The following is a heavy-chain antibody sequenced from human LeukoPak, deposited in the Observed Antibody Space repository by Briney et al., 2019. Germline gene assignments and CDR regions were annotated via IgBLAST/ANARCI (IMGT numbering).Heavy chain of an antibody. Sequence: GGSLRLSCAGSGFTFSRLAMNWVRQASREGLEWVSSISPSGGHIYYADSVRGRFTVSRDNAKNSLYLQVDSLRDGDTAVYYCTTQAGVERGAAVATTIDYWGQGTLVTVSS. J-gene: IGHJ4*02. CDR1: GFTFSRLA. CDR2: ISPSGGHI. V-gene: IGHV3-21*01. D-gene: IGHD5-12*01. CDR3: TTQAGVERGAAVATTIDY.